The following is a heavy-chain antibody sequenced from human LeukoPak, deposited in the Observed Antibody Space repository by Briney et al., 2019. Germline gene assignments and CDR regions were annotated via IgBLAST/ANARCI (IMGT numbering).Heavy chain of an antibody. CDR2: INPHSGGT. Sequence: ASVKVSCKASEYLHWVRQAPGQGLEWMGWINPHSGGTYYAQKFQGRVTMTRDTSTSTVYMELSSLRSEDTAVFYCARDYVEEMTMIVVAPGYWGRGTLVTVSS. V-gene: IGHV1-2*02. CDR3: ARDYVEEMTMIVVAPGY. J-gene: IGHJ4*02. CDR1: EY. D-gene: IGHD3-22*01.